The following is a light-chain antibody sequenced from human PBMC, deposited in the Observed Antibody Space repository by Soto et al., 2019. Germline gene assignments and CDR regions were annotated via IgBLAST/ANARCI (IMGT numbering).Light chain of an antibody. CDR3: QLYGSSPRFT. Sequence: EIVLTQSPGTLSLSPGERATLSCRASQSVSSSYLAWYQQKPGQAPRLLIYGASSRATGIPERFSGSGSGTDFPLTISRLEPADFAVYYCQLYGSSPRFTFGPGTKVDIK. V-gene: IGKV3-20*01. CDR1: QSVSSSY. CDR2: GAS. J-gene: IGKJ3*01.